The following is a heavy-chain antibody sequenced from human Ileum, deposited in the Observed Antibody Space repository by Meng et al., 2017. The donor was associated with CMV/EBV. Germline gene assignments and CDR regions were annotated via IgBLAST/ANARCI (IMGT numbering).Heavy chain of an antibody. V-gene: IGHV4-59*10. Sequence: VEGRGWGAALVTLSQTLSPPCASFGGSCNKCCWSCTRQSAGRVIVWYGCCYSSHTYNYHPPRESSVTMSTDTSKNPFSLNLRSVTAADMDTYSCERGTGASTRDSFDYWGQGTLVTVSS. J-gene: IGHJ4*02. CDR2: CYSSHTY. CDR3: ERGTGASTRDSFDY. D-gene: IGHD1-26*01. CDR1: GGSCNKCC.